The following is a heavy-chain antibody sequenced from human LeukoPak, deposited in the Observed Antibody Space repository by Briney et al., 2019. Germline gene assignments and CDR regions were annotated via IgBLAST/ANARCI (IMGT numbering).Heavy chain of an antibody. CDR2: ISGSGGST. Sequence: GGSLRLSCAASGFTFSSYGMSWVRQAPGKGLEWVSAISGSGGSTYYADSVKGRFTISRDNSRNTLYLQMNSLRAEDTAVYYCGLYFDWLADAFDIWGQGTMVTVSS. CDR3: GLYFDWLADAFDI. D-gene: IGHD3-9*01. CDR1: GFTFSSYG. V-gene: IGHV3-23*01. J-gene: IGHJ3*02.